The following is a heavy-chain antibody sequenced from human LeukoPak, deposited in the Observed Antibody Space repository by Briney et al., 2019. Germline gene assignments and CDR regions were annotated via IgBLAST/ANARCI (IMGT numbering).Heavy chain of an antibody. CDR1: GFTFSNYA. CDR3: AKALREEPLFPGYEISFDY. V-gene: IGHV3-30*18. Sequence: PGGTLRLSCAASGFTFSNYAMHWVRQAPGKGLEWVSVISYDGSNKYYADSVKGRFTISRDNSKNTLYLQMNSLRAEDTAVYYCAKALREEPLFPGYEISFDYWGHGTLVTVYS. CDR2: ISYDGSNK. D-gene: IGHD5-12*01. J-gene: IGHJ4*01.